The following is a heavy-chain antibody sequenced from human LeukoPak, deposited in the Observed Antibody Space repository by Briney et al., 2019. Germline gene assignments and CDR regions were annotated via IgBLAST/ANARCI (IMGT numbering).Heavy chain of an antibody. D-gene: IGHD3-10*01. V-gene: IGHV3-21*01. J-gene: IGHJ4*02. CDR3: ARDGRYYGSGMF. CDR1: GFTCSSYS. CDR2: ISSSSSYI. Sequence: GGSLRLSCAASGFTCSSYSMNWVRQAPGKGLEWVSSISSSSSYIYYADSVKGRFTISRDNAKNSLYLQMNSLRAEDTAVYYCARDGRYYGSGMFWGQGTLVTVSS.